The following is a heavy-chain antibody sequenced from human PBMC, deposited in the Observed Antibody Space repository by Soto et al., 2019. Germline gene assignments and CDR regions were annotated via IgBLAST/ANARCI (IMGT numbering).Heavy chain of an antibody. J-gene: IGHJ4*02. CDR3: ADTTARGVIIPPGFY. CDR2: ISYDGRNE. Sequence: GGSLRLSCAASGFTFSSYAMHWVRQAPVKGLEWVAVISYDGRNEYYADSVKGRFAISRDNSKNMVYLQMNSLRAEDTAVYYFADTTARGVIIPPGFYWGQGILVTVSS. CDR1: GFTFSSYA. V-gene: IGHV3-30*09. D-gene: IGHD3-10*01.